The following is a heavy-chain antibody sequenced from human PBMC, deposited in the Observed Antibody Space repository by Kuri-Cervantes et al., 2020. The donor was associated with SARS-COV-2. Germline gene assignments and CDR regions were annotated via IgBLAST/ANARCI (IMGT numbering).Heavy chain of an antibody. D-gene: IGHD1-26*01. CDR3: ARRLGSYYAFDT. J-gene: IGHJ3*02. V-gene: IGHV3-66*02. Sequence: GESLKISCAASGFTVSSNYMSWVRQAPGKGLEWVSVIYSGGSTYYADSVKGRFTISRDNSKNTLYLQMNSLRAEDTAVYYCARRLGSYYAFDTWGQGTMVTVSS. CDR2: IYSGGST. CDR1: GFTVSSNY.